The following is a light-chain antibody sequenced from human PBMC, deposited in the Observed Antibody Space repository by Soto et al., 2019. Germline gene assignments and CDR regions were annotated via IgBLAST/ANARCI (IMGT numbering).Light chain of an antibody. CDR1: QSVGGS. CDR2: GAS. CDR3: QQRSNWLT. Sequence: ETVMTQSPATRSVSPLERATLSCRASQSVGGSLAWYRQKPVQTPSLLVYGASTRATGIPARFSGSGSETDFTLTISSLETEDFAVYYCQQRSNWLTFGGGTKVDI. J-gene: IGKJ4*01. V-gene: IGKV3-11*01.